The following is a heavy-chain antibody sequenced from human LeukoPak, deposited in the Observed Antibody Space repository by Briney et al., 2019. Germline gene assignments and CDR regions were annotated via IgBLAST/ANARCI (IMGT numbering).Heavy chain of an antibody. CDR1: GFIFSQYS. V-gene: IGHV3-48*01. Sequence: GSLRLSCAASGFIFSQYSMNWVRQAPGKGREWVSHIRSSSETFYADSVKGRFTISRDNARNSLYLQMNNLRGEDTAIYYCARDAGNSGYGCDLWGQGTLVTVSS. D-gene: IGHD5-12*01. CDR2: IRSSSET. J-gene: IGHJ5*02. CDR3: ARDAGNSGYGCDL.